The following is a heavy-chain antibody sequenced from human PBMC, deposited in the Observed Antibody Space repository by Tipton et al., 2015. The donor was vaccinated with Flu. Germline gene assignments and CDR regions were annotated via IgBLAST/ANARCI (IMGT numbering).Heavy chain of an antibody. CDR2: IHRPGNG. CDR3: ARRDDSNYVSEPKNWFDS. J-gene: IGHJ5*01. V-gene: IGHV4-38-2*01. D-gene: IGHD4-11*01. Sequence: GLVKPSETLSLTCSVSGDSIGYPYFWGWIRQAPGKGLEWIGNIHRPGNGYYNPSLKSRVTMSVDSSKNQFSLRLTSVTAADTAVYFCARRDDSNYVSEPKNWFDSWGQGALVTVSS. CDR1: GDSIGYPYF.